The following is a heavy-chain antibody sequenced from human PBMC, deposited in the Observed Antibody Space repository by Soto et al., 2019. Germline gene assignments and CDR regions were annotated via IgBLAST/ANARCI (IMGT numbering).Heavy chain of an antibody. CDR3: AKGGRIVVVVAATNPLDY. CDR1: GFTFSSYA. V-gene: IGHV3-23*01. Sequence: GGSLRFSCAASGFTFSSYAMSWVRQAPGKGLEWVSAISGSGGSTYYADSVKGRFTISRDNSKNTLYLQMNSLRAEDTAVYYCAKGGRIVVVVAATNPLDYWGQGTLVTVSS. D-gene: IGHD2-15*01. CDR2: ISGSGGST. J-gene: IGHJ4*02.